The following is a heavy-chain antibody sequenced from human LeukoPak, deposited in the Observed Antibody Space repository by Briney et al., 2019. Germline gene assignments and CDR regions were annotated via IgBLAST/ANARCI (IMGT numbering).Heavy chain of an antibody. CDR1: GFTFSGYA. Sequence: GGSLRLSCAASGFTFSGYAMSWVRQAPGKGLEWVSAISGSGGSTYYADSVKGRFTISRDNSKNTLYLQMNSLRAEDTAVYYCAKDSGYDSSGYPFNWFDPWGQGTLVTVSS. CDR3: AKDSGYDSSGYPFNWFDP. V-gene: IGHV3-23*01. D-gene: IGHD3-22*01. CDR2: ISGSGGST. J-gene: IGHJ5*02.